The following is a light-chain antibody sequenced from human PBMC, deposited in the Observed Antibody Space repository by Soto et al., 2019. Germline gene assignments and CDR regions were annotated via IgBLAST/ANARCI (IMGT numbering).Light chain of an antibody. CDR1: QAISSY. CDR2: ATS. CDR3: HKYNHAPT. J-gene: IGKJ4*01. V-gene: IGKV1-27*01. Sequence: DIQLTQSPSSLSASVGDRVTITCRASQAISSYLAWYQQKPGKVPELLIYATSTLQSRAPSRFSGSGSGTDLTLTISSLQSQDVATYYCHKYNHAPTFGGGTKVEIK.